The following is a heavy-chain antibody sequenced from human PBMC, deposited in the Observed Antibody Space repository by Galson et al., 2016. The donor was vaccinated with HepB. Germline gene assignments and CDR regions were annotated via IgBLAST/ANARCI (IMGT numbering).Heavy chain of an antibody. CDR1: GNSFATNW. V-gene: IGHV5-51*01. Sequence: QSGAEVKKPGESLRISCKDSGNSFATNWIGWVRQMPGKGLEWMGIIYPGDSDARYSSSFQGQVTISADKSISTAYLQWSSLRASDTAMYFCARPRGYDNYFDYWGQGTLVTVSS. D-gene: IGHD5-12*01. J-gene: IGHJ4*02. CDR3: ARPRGYDNYFDY. CDR2: IYPGDSDA.